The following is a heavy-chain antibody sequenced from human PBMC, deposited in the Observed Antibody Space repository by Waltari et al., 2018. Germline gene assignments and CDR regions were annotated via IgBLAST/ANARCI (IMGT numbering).Heavy chain of an antibody. J-gene: IGHJ4*02. CDR2: ISSGSSTI. V-gene: IGHV3-48*04. CDR1: GVTFSPYS. CDR3: ARDDGSGGIDN. Sequence: DVQLVESGGGLVQPGGSLRLSCAASGVTFSPYSMNWVRQAPGRGLEWLSYISSGSSTIYYADVVKGRFTISRDNAKNSLYLQINSLRAEDTAVYYCARDDGSGGIDNWGQGTLVTVSS. D-gene: IGHD3-22*01.